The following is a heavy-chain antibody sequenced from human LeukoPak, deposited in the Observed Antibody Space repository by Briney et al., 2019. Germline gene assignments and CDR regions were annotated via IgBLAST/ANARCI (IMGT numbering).Heavy chain of an antibody. J-gene: IGHJ4*02. CDR1: GFTFSSYW. D-gene: IGHD4-17*01. CDR2: MKQDGSEK. Sequence: GGSLRLSCAASGFTFSSYWMSWVRQAPGKGLEWVANMKQDGSEKYYVDSVKGRFTISRDNAKNSLYLQMNSLRAEDTAVYYCARAGEYGDYGVDYWGQGTLVTVSS. V-gene: IGHV3-7*01. CDR3: ARAGEYGDYGVDY.